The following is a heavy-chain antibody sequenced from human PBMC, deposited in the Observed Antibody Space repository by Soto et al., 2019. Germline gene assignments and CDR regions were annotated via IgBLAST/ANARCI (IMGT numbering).Heavy chain of an antibody. J-gene: IGHJ6*02. D-gene: IGHD2-15*01. V-gene: IGHV1-69*12. CDR2: IMPIFRAP. Sequence: QVQLVQSGAEVKKPGSSVKVSCKASGGAFSDYAFSWVRQAPGQGLEWLGGIMPIFRAPDYAQKFQGRVTITADDSTMTAYMEMNSLRSEDTAVYYCASWLKGPDIGNYYYGMDVWGQGTTVTVS. CDR3: ASWLKGPDIGNYYYGMDV. CDR1: GGAFSDYA.